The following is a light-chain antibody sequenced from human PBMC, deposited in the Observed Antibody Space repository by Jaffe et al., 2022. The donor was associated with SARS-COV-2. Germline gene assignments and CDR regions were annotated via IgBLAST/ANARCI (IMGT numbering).Light chain of an antibody. V-gene: IGLV2-14*01. CDR3: SSYTNSSPYV. CDR1: SSDVGVYNY. Sequence: QSALTQPASVSGSPGQSITISCTGTSSDVGVYNYVSWYQQHPGKAPKLMIYEVSNRPSGVSNRFSGSKSGNTASLTISGLQAEDEAVYYCSSYTNSSPYVFGTGTEVTVL. CDR2: EVS. J-gene: IGLJ1*01.